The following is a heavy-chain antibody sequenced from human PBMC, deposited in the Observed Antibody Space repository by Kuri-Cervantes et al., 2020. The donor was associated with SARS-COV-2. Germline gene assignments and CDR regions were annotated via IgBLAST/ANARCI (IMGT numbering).Heavy chain of an antibody. D-gene: IGHD3-3*01. CDR3: AREGLANLWSLGDYSYMDV. CDR2: ISYDGSNK. Sequence: GESLKISCAASGFTFSSYGMHWVRQAPGKGLEWVAVISYDGSNKYYADSVKGRFTISRDNSKNTLYLQMNSLRAEGTAVYSCAREGLANLWSLGDYSYMDVWGKGTTVTVSS. CDR1: GFTFSSYG. J-gene: IGHJ6*03. V-gene: IGHV3-30*03.